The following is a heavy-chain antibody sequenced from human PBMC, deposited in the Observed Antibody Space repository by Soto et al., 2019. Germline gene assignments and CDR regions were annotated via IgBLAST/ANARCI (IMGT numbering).Heavy chain of an antibody. CDR2: IYYSGST. CDR1: GGSISSSSYY. V-gene: IGHV4-39*01. D-gene: IGHD6-19*01. CDR3: ARQENSSGGYYYYYGMDV. J-gene: IGHJ6*02. Sequence: ETLSLTCTVSGGSISSSSYYWGWIRQPPGKGLEWIGSIYYSGSTYYDPSLKSRVNKSVDTSKNQFSLKLSSVTAVDTVLYYCARQENSSGGYYYYYGMDVWGQGTTV.